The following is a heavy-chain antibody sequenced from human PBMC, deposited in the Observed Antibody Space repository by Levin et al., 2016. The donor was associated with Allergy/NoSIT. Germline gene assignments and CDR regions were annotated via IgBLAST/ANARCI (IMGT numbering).Heavy chain of an antibody. CDR3: ARHEGYDFWSGYKRAEYHYGIDV. CDR2: IYPRDSDT. J-gene: IGHJ6*02. CDR1: GYNFASNW. D-gene: IGHD3-3*01. V-gene: IGHV5-51*01. Sequence: GESLKISCEASGYNFASNWIGWVRQKPGKGLEWMGIIYPRDSDTIISPSFQGQVSLSVDKFSNTAYLRWSSLKASDTAIYYCARHEGYDFWSGYKRAEYHYGIDVWGQGSTVSVSS.